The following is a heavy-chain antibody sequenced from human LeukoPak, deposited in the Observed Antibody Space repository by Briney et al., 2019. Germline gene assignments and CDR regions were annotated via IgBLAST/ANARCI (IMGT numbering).Heavy chain of an antibody. CDR2: MNPNSGNT. J-gene: IGHJ6*02. CDR3: ARSEYQLSSPYYYGMDV. V-gene: IGHV1-8*01. D-gene: IGHD2-2*01. Sequence: ASVKVSCKASGYTFTSYDISWVRQATGQGLEWMGWMNPNSGNTGYAQKFQGRVTMTRNTSISTAYMEVSSLRSEDTAVYYCARSEYQLSSPYYYGMDVWGQGTTVTVSS. CDR1: GYTFTSYD.